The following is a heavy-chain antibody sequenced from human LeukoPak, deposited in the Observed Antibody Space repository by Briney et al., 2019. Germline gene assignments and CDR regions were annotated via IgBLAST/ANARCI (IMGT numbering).Heavy chain of an antibody. V-gene: IGHV3-30*18. J-gene: IGHJ3*02. CDR2: ISYDGSNK. CDR1: GFTFSSYG. Sequence: GGSLRLSCAASGFTFSSYGMHWVRQAPGKGLEWVAVISYDGSNKYYADSVKGRFTISRDNSKNTLYLQMNSLRAEDTAVYYCANSDGGASDIWGQGTMVTVSS. CDR3: ANSDGGASDI.